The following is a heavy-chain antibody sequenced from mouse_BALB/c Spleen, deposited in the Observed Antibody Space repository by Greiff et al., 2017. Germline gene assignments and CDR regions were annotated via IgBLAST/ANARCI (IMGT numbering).Heavy chain of an antibody. CDR3: ARVNYDSLFAY. J-gene: IGHJ3*01. CDR2: ILPGSGST. Sequence: QVQLKESGAELMKPGASVKISFKATGYTFSSYWIEWVKQRPGHGLEWIGEILPGSGSTNYNEKFKGKATFTADTSSNTAYMQLSSLTSEDSAVYYCARVNYDSLFAYWGQGTLVTVSA. D-gene: IGHD2-1*01. V-gene: IGHV1-9*01. CDR1: GYTFSSYW.